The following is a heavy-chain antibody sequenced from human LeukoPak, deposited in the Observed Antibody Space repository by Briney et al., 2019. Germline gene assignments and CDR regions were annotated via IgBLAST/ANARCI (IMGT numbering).Heavy chain of an antibody. J-gene: IGHJ4*02. V-gene: IGHV4-39*07. CDR2: IYYSGST. Sequence: SETLSLTCSVSGGSIRSSSYYWGWIRQPPGKGLEWIGSIYYSGSTYYNSSLKSRVTISVDTSKNQFSLKLSSVTAADTAVYYCAREYSTSSSRYFDDWGQGTLVTVSS. CDR3: AREYSTSSSRYFDD. D-gene: IGHD6-6*01. CDR1: GGSIRSSSYY.